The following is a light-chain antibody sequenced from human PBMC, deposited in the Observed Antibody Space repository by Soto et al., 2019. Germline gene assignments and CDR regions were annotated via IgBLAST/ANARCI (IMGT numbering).Light chain of an antibody. V-gene: IGKV3D-20*02. Sequence: EIVLTQSPGTLSLSPGERATLSCRASQSFSSSYLAWYQQKPGQAPRLLIYETSSRATGIPDRFSGSGSQTDFTLTISRLQSEDFAVYYCQQYNNWPGTFGQGTKVDI. CDR3: QQYNNWPGT. CDR1: QSFSSSY. CDR2: ETS. J-gene: IGKJ1*01.